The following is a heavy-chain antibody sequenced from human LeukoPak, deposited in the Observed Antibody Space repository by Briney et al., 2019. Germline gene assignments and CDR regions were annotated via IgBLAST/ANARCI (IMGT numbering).Heavy chain of an antibody. CDR3: ARDVSLYYYDSRYYYGMDV. J-gene: IGHJ6*02. CDR1: GGTFSSYA. Sequence: SVKVSCKASGGTFSSYAISWVRRAPGQGLEWMGRIIPILGIANYAQKFQGRVKITADKSTSTAYMELSSLRSEDTAVYYCARDVSLYYYDSRYYYGMDVWGQGTTVTVSS. D-gene: IGHD3-22*01. V-gene: IGHV1-69*04. CDR2: IIPILGIA.